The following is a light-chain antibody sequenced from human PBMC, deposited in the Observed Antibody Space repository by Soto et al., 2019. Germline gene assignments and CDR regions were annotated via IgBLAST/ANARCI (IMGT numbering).Light chain of an antibody. CDR1: QDIERW. CDR3: QQFNSYPRT. J-gene: IGKJ3*01. Sequence: DIQMTQSPSSLSASVGDRVSITCRASQDIERWLAWYQQKPGEAPKVLIYAASSLQSGVPSRFSGSGSGTDFSLTISSLQPEDFATYYCQQFNSYPRTFGPGTKVDIK. V-gene: IGKV1D-16*01. CDR2: AAS.